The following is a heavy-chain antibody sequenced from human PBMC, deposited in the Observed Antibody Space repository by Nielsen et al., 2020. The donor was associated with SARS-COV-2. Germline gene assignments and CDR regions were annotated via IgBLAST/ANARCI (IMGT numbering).Heavy chain of an antibody. V-gene: IGHV3-23*01. CDR1: GFTFSNYV. CDR3: AKFGRGYRNAMDV. CDR2: ISGSGGDT. Sequence: GESLKISCAASGFTFSNYVMSWVRQAPGKGLKWVSGISGSGGDTYYADSVKGRFTISRDNSKNTLYLQMNSLRAEDTAIYYCAKFGRGYRNAMDVWGQGTTVTVSS. D-gene: IGHD5-24*01. J-gene: IGHJ6*02.